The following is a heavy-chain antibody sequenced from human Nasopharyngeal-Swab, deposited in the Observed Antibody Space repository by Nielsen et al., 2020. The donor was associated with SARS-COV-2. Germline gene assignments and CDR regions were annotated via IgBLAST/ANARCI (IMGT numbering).Heavy chain of an antibody. J-gene: IGHJ4*02. V-gene: IGHV5-51*01. CDR3: ATAYNGNYYWDY. D-gene: IGHD1-7*01. CDR1: GSTFSSYW. Sequence: GEPLKISCKGSGSTFSSYWTAWVRQIPGKGLEWMGIMYPRDSDTRYSPSFQGQVTISADKSISTAYLQWSSLKASDTAMYYCATAYNGNYYWDYWGQGTLVTVSS. CDR2: MYPRDSDT.